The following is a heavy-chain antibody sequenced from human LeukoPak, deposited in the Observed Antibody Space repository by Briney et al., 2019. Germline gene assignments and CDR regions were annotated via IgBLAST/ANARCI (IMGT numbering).Heavy chain of an antibody. CDR2: IWYDGSKK. J-gene: IGHJ6*03. D-gene: IGHD4-23*01. Sequence: GGSLRLSCAASVFTFSSYGMHWVRQAPGKGLQWVAVIWYDGSKKYYADSVKGRFTISRDNSKNTLYLQMNSLRAEDTAVYYCTKPISVVTQTYYMDVWVKGTTVAVSS. CDR3: TKPISVVTQTYYMDV. V-gene: IGHV3-33*06. CDR1: VFTFSSYG.